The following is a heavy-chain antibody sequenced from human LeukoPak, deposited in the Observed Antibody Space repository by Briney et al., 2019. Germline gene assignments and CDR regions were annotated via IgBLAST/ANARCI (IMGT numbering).Heavy chain of an antibody. CDR1: GFTFSSYG. V-gene: IGHV3-30*18. J-gene: IGHJ4*02. CDR3: AKDQGEVVVVGSLIPGLIDY. D-gene: IGHD2-15*01. Sequence: GGSLRLSCAASGFTFSSYGMHWVRQAPGKGLEWVAVISYDGSNKYYADSVKGRFTISRDNSKNTLYLQMNSLRAEDTAVYYCAKDQGEVVVVGSLIPGLIDYWGQGTLVTVSS. CDR2: ISYDGSNK.